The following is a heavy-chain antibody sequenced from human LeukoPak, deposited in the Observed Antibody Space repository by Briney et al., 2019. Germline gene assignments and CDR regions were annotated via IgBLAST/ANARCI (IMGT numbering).Heavy chain of an antibody. CDR3: ARRSGCGELIWFDP. CDR2: IYYSGST. V-gene: IGHV4-39*01. D-gene: IGHD3-10*01. Sequence: SETLSLTCTVSGGSISSSSYYWGWLRQPPGKGLEWIGSIYYSGSTYYNPSLKSRFTISVDTSKNLFSLKLSSVTAADTAVYYCARRSGCGELIWFDPWGQGTLVTVSS. J-gene: IGHJ5*02. CDR1: GGSISSSSYY.